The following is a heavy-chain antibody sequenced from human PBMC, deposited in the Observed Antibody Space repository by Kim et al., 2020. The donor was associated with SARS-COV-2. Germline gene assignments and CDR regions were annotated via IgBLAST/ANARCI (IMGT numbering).Heavy chain of an antibody. CDR1: GFTFSSYW. V-gene: IGHV3-74*01. CDR3: AREEGRLVYYYYGMDV. J-gene: IGHJ6*02. Sequence: GGSLRLSCAASGFTFSSYWMHWVRQAPGKGLVWVSRINSDGSSTSYADSVKGRFTISRDNAKNTLYLQMNSLRAEDTAVYYCAREEGRLVYYYYGMDVWGQGTTVTVSS. CDR2: INSDGSST. D-gene: IGHD6-6*01.